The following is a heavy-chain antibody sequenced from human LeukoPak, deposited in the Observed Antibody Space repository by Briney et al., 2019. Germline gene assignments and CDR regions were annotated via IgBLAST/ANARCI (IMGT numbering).Heavy chain of an antibody. J-gene: IGHJ5*02. CDR3: ARAESKLRYFDWLLVSWFDP. D-gene: IGHD3-9*01. Sequence: ASVKVSCKASGYTFTSYGISWMRQAPGQGLEWMGWISAYNGNTNYAQKLQGRVTMTTDTSTSTAYMELRSLRSDDTAVYYCARAESKLRYFDWLLVSWFDPWGQGTLVTVSS. CDR2: ISAYNGNT. CDR1: GYTFTSYG. V-gene: IGHV1-18*01.